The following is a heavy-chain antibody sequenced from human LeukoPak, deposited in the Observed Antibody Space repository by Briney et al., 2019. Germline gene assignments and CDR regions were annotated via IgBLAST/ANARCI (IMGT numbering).Heavy chain of an antibody. CDR1: GYTFTSYY. Sequence: GASVKVSCKASGYTFTSYYMHWVRQAPGQGLEWMGIINPSGGSTSYAQKFQGRVTMTRDTSTSTVYMELSGLRSEDTAVYYCARDYHRNDILNPWGQGTLVTVSS. J-gene: IGHJ5*02. CDR3: ARDYHRNDILNP. CDR2: INPSGGST. D-gene: IGHD3-9*01. V-gene: IGHV1-46*01.